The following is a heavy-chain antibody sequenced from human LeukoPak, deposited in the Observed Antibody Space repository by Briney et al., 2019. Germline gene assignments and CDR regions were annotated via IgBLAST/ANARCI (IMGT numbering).Heavy chain of an antibody. CDR3: VREGTRITGTTRLWFDP. D-gene: IGHD1-20*01. J-gene: IGHJ5*02. Sequence: ASVKVSCKASGYTFTSYGISWVRQAPGQGLEWMGWISAYNGNTNYAQKLQGRVTMTTDTSTSTAYMELRSLRSDDTAVYYCVREGTRITGTTRLWFDPWGQGTLVTVSS. V-gene: IGHV1-18*01. CDR2: ISAYNGNT. CDR1: GYTFTSYG.